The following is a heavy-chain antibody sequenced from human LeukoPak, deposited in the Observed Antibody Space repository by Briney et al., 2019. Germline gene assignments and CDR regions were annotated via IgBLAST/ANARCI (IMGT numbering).Heavy chain of an antibody. CDR1: RFTFSSYA. V-gene: IGHV3-23*01. Sequence: GGSLRLSCAASRFTFSSYAMSWVRQAPGTGLKWGSSISGSGGTTYYAESVKGRITISRDNSKNTLYLQMNSLRAEDTAIYYCAKALGGSGSYRNWFDPWGQGTLVTVSS. CDR2: ISGSGGTT. J-gene: IGHJ5*02. D-gene: IGHD1-26*01. CDR3: AKALGGSGSYRNWFDP.